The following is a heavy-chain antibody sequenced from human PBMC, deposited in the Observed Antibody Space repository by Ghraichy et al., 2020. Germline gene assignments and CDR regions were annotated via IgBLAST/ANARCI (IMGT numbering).Heavy chain of an antibody. D-gene: IGHD6-6*01. CDR2: ISGDGGST. Sequence: GESLNISCAASGFTFDDYAMHWVRQAPGKGLEWVSLISGDGGSTYYADSVKGRFTISRDNSKNSLYLQMNSLRTEDTALYYCAKDIREGQLVRGDYWGQGTLVTVSS. CDR3: AKDIREGQLVRGDY. V-gene: IGHV3-43*02. J-gene: IGHJ4*02. CDR1: GFTFDDYA.